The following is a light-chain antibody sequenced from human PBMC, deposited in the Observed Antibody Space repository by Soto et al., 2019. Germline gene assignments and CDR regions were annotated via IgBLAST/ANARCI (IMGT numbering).Light chain of an antibody. J-gene: IGKJ5*01. Sequence: EIVLTQPPGTLSLSPGERATLSCRAGQSVSSNLAWYQQKPGQAPRLLIYGAFNRATGIPARFSGSGSGTDFTLTISSLEPEDFAVYYCQQRNIWPPVTFGQGTRLEI. CDR2: GAF. CDR1: QSVSSN. V-gene: IGKV3-11*01. CDR3: QQRNIWPPVT.